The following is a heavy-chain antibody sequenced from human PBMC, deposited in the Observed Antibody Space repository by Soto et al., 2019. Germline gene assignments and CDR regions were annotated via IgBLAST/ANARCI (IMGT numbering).Heavy chain of an antibody. CDR2: IYYSGST. CDR1: GGSISSYY. Sequence: SETLSLTCTVSGGSISSYYWSWIRQPPGKGLEWIGYIYYSGSTNYNPSLKSRVTISVDASKNQFSLKLSSVTAADTAVYYCASFCGYLKAVVYWGQGTLVTVSS. V-gene: IGHV4-59*01. D-gene: IGHD5-12*01. J-gene: IGHJ4*02. CDR3: ASFCGYLKAVVY.